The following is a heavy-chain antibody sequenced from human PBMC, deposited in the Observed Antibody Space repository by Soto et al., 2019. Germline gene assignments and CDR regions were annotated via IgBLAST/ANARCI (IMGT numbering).Heavy chain of an antibody. V-gene: IGHV4-59*01. Sequence: LSLTFTVSGGSISSYYWSWIRQPPGKGLEWIGYIYYSGSTNYNPSLKSRVTISVDTSKNQFSLKLSSVTAADTAVYYCARAEVGAIPGNWFDPWGQGTLVTVS. D-gene: IGHD1-26*01. CDR1: GGSISSYY. J-gene: IGHJ5*02. CDR3: ARAEVGAIPGNWFDP. CDR2: IYYSGST.